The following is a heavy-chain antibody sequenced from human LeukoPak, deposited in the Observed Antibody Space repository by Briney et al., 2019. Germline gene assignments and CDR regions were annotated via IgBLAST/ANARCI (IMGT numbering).Heavy chain of an antibody. CDR1: GYTFTGYY. CDR3: ARATGDRGFVAFDY. Sequence: ASVKVSCKASGYTFTGYYLHWVRQAPGQGLEWMGIINPSGGSTSHAQKFWGSVTMARDTSTSIVDIGLSSARYQDTAVYCRARATGDRGFVAFDYWGQGTLVTVSS. V-gene: IGHV1-46*01. CDR2: INPSGGST. D-gene: IGHD2-15*01. J-gene: IGHJ4*02.